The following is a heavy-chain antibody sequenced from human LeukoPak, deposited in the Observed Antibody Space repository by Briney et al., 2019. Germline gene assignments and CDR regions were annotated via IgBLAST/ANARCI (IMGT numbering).Heavy chain of an antibody. V-gene: IGHV4-39*07. CDR3: ARVVVVAATHNWFDP. J-gene: IGHJ5*02. CDR2: IYYSGST. Sequence: SETLSLTCTVSGGSISSSSYYWGWIRQPPGKGLEWIGSIYYSGSTYYNPSLKSRVTISVDTSKNQFSLKLSSVTAADTAVYYCARVVVVAATHNWFDPWGQGTLVTVSS. CDR1: GGSISSSSYY. D-gene: IGHD2-15*01.